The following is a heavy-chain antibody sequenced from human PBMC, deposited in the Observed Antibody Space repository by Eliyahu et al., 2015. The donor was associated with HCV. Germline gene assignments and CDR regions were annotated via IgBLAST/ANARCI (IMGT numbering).Heavy chain of an antibody. D-gene: IGHD6-19*01. V-gene: IGHV3-23*01. CDR3: AKGSDDAFDI. J-gene: IGHJ3*02. CDR1: GFTFSSYA. Sequence: EVQLLESGGGLVQPGGSLRLSCAAXGFTFSSYAMNWVRXAPGKGLEWVSTISGSGGSTYYADSVKGRFTISRDKSKNTLYLQMNSLRAEDTAVYYCAKGSDDAFDIWGQGTMVTVSS. CDR2: ISGSGGST.